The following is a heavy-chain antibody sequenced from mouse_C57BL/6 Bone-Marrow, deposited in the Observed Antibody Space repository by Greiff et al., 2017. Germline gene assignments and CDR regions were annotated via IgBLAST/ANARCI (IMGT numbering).Heavy chain of an antibody. CDR2: IWRGGST. D-gene: IGHD1-1*01. CDR3: AKKWGYGSSYGYAMDY. J-gene: IGHJ4*01. Sequence: QVQLQQSGPGLVQPSPSLSITCTVSGFSLTSYGVHWVRQSPGKGLEWLGVIWRGGSTDYNAAFMSRLSITKDNSKCQVFFKMNSLQADDTAIYFCAKKWGYGSSYGYAMDYWGQRASVTVSS. CDR1: GFSLTSYG. V-gene: IGHV2-5*01.